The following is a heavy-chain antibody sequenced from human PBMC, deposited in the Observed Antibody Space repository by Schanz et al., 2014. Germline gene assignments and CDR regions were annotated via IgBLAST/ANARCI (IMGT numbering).Heavy chain of an antibody. CDR1: GYTFTSYG. J-gene: IGHJ4*02. Sequence: QVQLVQSGAEVKKPGASVKVSCKASGYTFTSYGISWVREAPGQGPEWMGWVNPNSGNTGNAQKFQGGVSLTSNTTKSTDNMELRDMSTDETDDYSREKKGMDAIWSGYTYFFDFWGQGTLVTVSS. CDR2: VNPNSGNT. V-gene: IGHV1-8*02. D-gene: IGHD3-3*01. CDR3: EKKGMDAIWSGYTYFFDF.